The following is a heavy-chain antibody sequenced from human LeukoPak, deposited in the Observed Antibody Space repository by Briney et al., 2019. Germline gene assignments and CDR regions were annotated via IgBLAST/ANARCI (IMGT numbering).Heavy chain of an antibody. V-gene: IGHV1-8*03. CDR2: MNPNSGNT. D-gene: IGHD2-2*01. CDR1: GYTFTGYY. J-gene: IGHJ6*03. Sequence: GASVKVSCKASGYTFTGYYIHWVRQAPGQGLEWMGWMNPNSGNTGYAQKFQGRVTITRNTSISTAYMELSSLRSEDTAVYYCARVGYDVVVPAAISIYYYMDVWGKGTTVTVSS. CDR3: ARVGYDVVVPAAISIYYYMDV.